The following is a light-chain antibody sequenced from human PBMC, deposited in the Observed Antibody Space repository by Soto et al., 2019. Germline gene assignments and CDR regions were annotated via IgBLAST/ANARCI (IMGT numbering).Light chain of an antibody. CDR3: QQYGSSPT. CDR1: HSVTSNY. J-gene: IGKJ1*01. CDR2: DVS. V-gene: IGKV3-20*01. Sequence: EIVLTQSPGTLSLSPGERATLSCRSSHSVTSNYLAWYQQKPGQAPRLLIYDVSSRATGIPDRFSGSGSGTDFTLTISRLEPVDFALYYCQQYGSSPTFGQGTKGEIK.